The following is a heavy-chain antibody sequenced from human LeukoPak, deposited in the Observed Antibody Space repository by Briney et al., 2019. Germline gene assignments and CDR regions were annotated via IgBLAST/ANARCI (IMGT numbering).Heavy chain of an antibody. CDR2: IYYSGST. V-gene: IGHV4-59*01. D-gene: IGHD6-13*01. Sequence: SETLSLTCTVSGGSISSYYWSWIRQPPGKGLEWIGYIYYSGSTNYNPSLKSRVTISVDTSKNQFSLKLSSVTAADTAVYYCARVDSGAAAGVYFDYWGQGTLVTVSS. CDR1: GGSISSYY. J-gene: IGHJ4*02. CDR3: ARVDSGAAAGVYFDY.